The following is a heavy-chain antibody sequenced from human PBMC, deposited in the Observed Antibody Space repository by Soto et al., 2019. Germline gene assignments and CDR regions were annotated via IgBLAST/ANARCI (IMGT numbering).Heavy chain of an antibody. V-gene: IGHV3-64*01. CDR3: ARGNYDILTGYYIPFDY. CDR1: GFTFSSYA. CDR2: ISSNGGST. Sequence: GGSLRLSCAASGFTFSSYAMHWVRQAPGKGLEYVSAISSNGGSTYYANSVKGRFTISRDNSKNTLYLQMGSLRAEDMAVYYCARGNYDILTGYYIPFDYWGQGTLVTVPQ. J-gene: IGHJ4*02. D-gene: IGHD3-9*01.